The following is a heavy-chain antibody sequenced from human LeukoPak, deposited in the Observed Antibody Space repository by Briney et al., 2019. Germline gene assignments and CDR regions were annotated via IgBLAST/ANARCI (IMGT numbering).Heavy chain of an antibody. J-gene: IGHJ4*02. CDR2: IYSGGST. V-gene: IGHV3-53*01. CDR1: GFTVNSNY. CDR3: ARTGGSSWKNLDY. D-gene: IGHD6-13*01. Sequence: AGGSLRLSCAASGFTVNSNYMRWVRQAPGKGLEWVSGIYSGGSTYYADSVKGRFTISRVNSKNTLYLQMNSLRAEDTAVYYCARTGGSSWKNLDYWGQGTLVTVSS.